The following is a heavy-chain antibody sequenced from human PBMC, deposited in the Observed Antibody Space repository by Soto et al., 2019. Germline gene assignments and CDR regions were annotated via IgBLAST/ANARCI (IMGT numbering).Heavy chain of an antibody. V-gene: IGHV1-3*05. CDR2: INAGNGNT. J-gene: IGHJ4*02. CDR1: GYTFTSYP. D-gene: IGHD2-21*02. CDR3: ARSIVVVTALDY. Sequence: QVQLVQSGAEEKKPGASVKVSCKASGYTFTSYPMHWVRQAPGQRLEWMGWINAGNGNTKYSQKLQGRVTITRDTSASTAYMELSSLRSEDTAVYYCARSIVVVTALDYWGQGTLVTVSS.